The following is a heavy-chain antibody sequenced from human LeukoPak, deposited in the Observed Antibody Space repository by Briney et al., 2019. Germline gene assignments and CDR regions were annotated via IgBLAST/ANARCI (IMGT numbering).Heavy chain of an antibody. CDR3: ADVSMDV. D-gene: IGHD3-10*02. CDR1: GGSFSGYY. V-gene: IGHV4-34*01. CDR2: INHSGST. Sequence: ASETLSLTCAVYGGSFSGYYWSWIRQPPGKGLELSGEINHSGSTNYNPSLKRRVTISVDTSKNQFSLKLSSVTAADTAVYYCADVSMDVWGKGTTVTVSS. J-gene: IGHJ6*03.